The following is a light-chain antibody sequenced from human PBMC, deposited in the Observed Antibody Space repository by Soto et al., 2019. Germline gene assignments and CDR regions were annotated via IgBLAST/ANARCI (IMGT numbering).Light chain of an antibody. V-gene: IGKV1-5*03. J-gene: IGKJ1*01. CDR2: KAS. CDR3: QHYNSYSEA. CDR1: QTISSW. Sequence: DIQMTQSPSTLSASAGDRVTITCRASQTISSWLAWYQQKPGKAPKLLIYKASTLKSGVQSRFSGSGSGTEFTLTIRSLQPDEFATYYCQHYNSYSEAFGQGTKVDIK.